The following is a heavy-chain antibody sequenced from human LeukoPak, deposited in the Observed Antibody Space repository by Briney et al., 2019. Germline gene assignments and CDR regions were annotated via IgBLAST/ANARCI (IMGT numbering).Heavy chain of an antibody. D-gene: IGHD3-10*01. CDR2: ISGSGGST. CDR3: AKTWFGELIPHLLDY. Sequence: GGSQRLSCAASGFTFSSYAMSWVRQAPGKALEWVSAISGSGGSTYYADSVKGRFTISRDNSKNTLYLQMNSLRAEDTAVYYCAKTWFGELIPHLLDYWGQGTLVTVSS. J-gene: IGHJ4*02. CDR1: GFTFSSYA. V-gene: IGHV3-23*01.